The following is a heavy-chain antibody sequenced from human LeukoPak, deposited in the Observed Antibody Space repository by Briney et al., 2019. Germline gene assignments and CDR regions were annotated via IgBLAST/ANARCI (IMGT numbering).Heavy chain of an antibody. Sequence: SETLSLTCTVSGGPISSYYWSWIRQPPGKGLEWIGYIFYSGSTNYNPSLKSRVTISVDTSKNQFSLKLSSVTAADTAVYYCARELGIGGDAFDIWGQGTMVTVSS. V-gene: IGHV4-59*08. CDR2: IFYSGST. CDR3: ARELGIGGDAFDI. J-gene: IGHJ3*02. CDR1: GGPISSYY. D-gene: IGHD7-27*01.